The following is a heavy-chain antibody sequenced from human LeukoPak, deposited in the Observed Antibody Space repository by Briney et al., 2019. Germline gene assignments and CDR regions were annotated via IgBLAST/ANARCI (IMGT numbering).Heavy chain of an antibody. V-gene: IGHV3-23*01. Sequence: GGSLRLSCAASGFTFSNYAMSWVRPAPRRGLEWVSTITGTDGSTYDANSVKGRLTISRDNSKNTMYPQMNTLRAEGTAVYYCAKPKYDSSGYYSLWDCWGQGTLVTVSS. CDR3: AKPKYDSSGYYSLWDC. J-gene: IGHJ4*02. D-gene: IGHD3-22*01. CDR1: GFTFSNYA. CDR2: ITGTDGST.